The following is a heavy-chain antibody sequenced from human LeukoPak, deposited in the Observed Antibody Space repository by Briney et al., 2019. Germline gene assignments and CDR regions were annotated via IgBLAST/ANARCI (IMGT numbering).Heavy chain of an antibody. D-gene: IGHD3-22*01. J-gene: IGHJ3*02. CDR2: IKQDGSEK. V-gene: IGHV3-7*01. Sequence: GGSLRLSCEASGFTFSSYWMSWVRQAPGKGLEWVASIKQDGSEKYYVDSVKGRFTISRDNAMNSLYLQMNSLRAEDTAVYYCARVAMYYYDSSGYSSAFDIWGQGTMVTVSS. CDR3: ARVAMYYYDSSGYSSAFDI. CDR1: GFTFSSYW.